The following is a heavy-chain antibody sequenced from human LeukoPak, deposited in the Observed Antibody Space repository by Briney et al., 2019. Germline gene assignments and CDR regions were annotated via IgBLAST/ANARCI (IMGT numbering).Heavy chain of an antibody. D-gene: IGHD3-16*02. Sequence: GGSLRLSCAASGFTFSSYAMSWVRQAPGKGLEWVSAISGSGGSTYYADSVKGRFTISRDNSKNTLYLQMNSLRAEDTAVYYCAKGSGSYDYVWGSYRPVYSDYWGQGTLVTVSS. CDR3: AKGSGSYDYVWGSYRPVYSDY. J-gene: IGHJ4*02. V-gene: IGHV3-23*01. CDR2: ISGSGGST. CDR1: GFTFSSYA.